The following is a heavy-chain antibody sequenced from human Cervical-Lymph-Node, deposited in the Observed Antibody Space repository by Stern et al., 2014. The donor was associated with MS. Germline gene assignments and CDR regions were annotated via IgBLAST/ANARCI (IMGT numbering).Heavy chain of an antibody. J-gene: IGHJ4*02. D-gene: IGHD4/OR15-4a*01. CDR3: IRDGDNYDFAY. V-gene: IGHV3-73*01. CDR2: ISSKTYMSST. Sequence: EVQLEESGGGLVQPGGSVKLSCAASGFTLRGSPTHWVRQASGKGLEWVGHISSKTYMSSTAYAASVKGRFSFSRDDSNNPAYLQMNSLKAEDTAVYYCIRDGDNYDFAYWGQGTLVTVSS. CDR1: GFTLRGSP.